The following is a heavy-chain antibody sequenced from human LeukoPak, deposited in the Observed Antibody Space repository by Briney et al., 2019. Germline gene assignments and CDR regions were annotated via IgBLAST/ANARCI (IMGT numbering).Heavy chain of an antibody. CDR1: GGSFSGYY. CDR3: ARTNVYESIDY. CDR2: INHSGST. D-gene: IGHD3-16*01. Sequence: SETLSLTCAVYGGSFSGYYWSWTRQPPGKGLEWIGEINHSGSTNYNPSLKSRVTISVDTSKNQFSLHLNSVTPDDTAVYYCARTNVYESIDYWGQGTLVTVFS. V-gene: IGHV4-34*01. J-gene: IGHJ4*02.